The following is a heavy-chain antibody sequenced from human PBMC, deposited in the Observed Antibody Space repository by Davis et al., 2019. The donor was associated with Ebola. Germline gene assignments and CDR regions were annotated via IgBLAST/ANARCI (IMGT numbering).Heavy chain of an antibody. CDR2: INPNSGGS. Sequence: ASVKVSCKASGYSFTSYYIHWVRQAPGQGLEWMGWINPNSGGSSSTQEFQGRVTMTSDTSISTAYMDLGSLTSDDTAVYYCATQMGRIAPRPAFNIWGQGTLVSVSS. J-gene: IGHJ3*02. CDR1: GYSFTSYY. CDR3: ATQMGRIAPRPAFNI. V-gene: IGHV1-2*02. D-gene: IGHD5-24*01.